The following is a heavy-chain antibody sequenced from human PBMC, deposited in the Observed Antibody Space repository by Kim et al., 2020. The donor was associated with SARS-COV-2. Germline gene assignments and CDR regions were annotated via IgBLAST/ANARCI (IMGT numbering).Heavy chain of an antibody. Sequence: YKADYVKGRFTTSRDNSKTPLYLQMNSLRAEDTAVYYCAKDLRETTAIDYWGQGTLVTVSS. CDR3: AKDLRETTAIDY. V-gene: IGHV3-30*02. J-gene: IGHJ4*02. D-gene: IGHD4-17*01.